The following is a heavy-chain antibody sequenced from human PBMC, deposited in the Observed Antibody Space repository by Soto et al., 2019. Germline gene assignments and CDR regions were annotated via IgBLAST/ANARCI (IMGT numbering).Heavy chain of an antibody. CDR3: AKEDTSSGPLDY. CDR1: GFPFGDNA. D-gene: IGHD6-19*01. CDR2: FSDSGATT. J-gene: IGHJ4*02. V-gene: IGHV3-23*01. Sequence: GGSLRLSCADSGFPFGDNAMSWVRQAPGKGLEWVSGFSDSGATTYYADSVRGRFTISRDNSKNTLYLQMKSLRAEDSATYYSAKEDTSSGPLDYWGQGALVTVSS.